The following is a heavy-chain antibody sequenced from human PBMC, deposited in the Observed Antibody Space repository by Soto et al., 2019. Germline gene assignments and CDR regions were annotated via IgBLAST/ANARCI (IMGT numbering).Heavy chain of an antibody. CDR1: GYTFTSYD. D-gene: IGHD6-19*01. V-gene: IGHV1-8*01. J-gene: IGHJ4*02. Sequence: QVQLVQSGAEVKKPGASVKVSCKASGYTFTSYDINWVRQVTGQGLEWMGWMNPNSDNTDYAQKFQGRVTMTRNTSISTAYMELSSLRSEDTAVYYCARPTRSGYSGAWSPFDYWGQGSLDTVFS. CDR3: ARPTRSGYSGAWSPFDY. CDR2: MNPNSDNT.